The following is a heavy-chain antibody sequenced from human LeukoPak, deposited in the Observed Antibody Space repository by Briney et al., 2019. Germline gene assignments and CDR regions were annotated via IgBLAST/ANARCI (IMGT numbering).Heavy chain of an antibody. V-gene: IGHV4-59*01. J-gene: IGHJ6*02. CDR3: ARSIAAAKYYYYGMDV. Sequence: SETLSLTCTVSGGSISSYYWSWIRQPPGKGLEWIGYIYYSGSTNYNPSLKSRVTISVDTSKNQFSLKLSSVTAADTAVYYCARSIAAAKYYYYGMDVWGQGTTVTVSS. D-gene: IGHD6-13*01. CDR1: GGSISSYY. CDR2: IYYSGST.